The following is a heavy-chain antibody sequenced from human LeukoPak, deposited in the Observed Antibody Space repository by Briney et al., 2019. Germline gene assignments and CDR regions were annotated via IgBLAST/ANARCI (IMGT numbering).Heavy chain of an antibody. Sequence: SETLSLTCTVSGGSISSSSYYWGWIRQPPGKGLEWIGSIYYSGSTYYNPSLKSRVTISVDTSKNQFSLKLSSVTAADTAVYYCASTTSDYGVDYWGQGTLVTVSS. V-gene: IGHV4-39*07. CDR3: ASTTSDYGVDY. CDR1: GGSISSSSYY. CDR2: IYYSGST. J-gene: IGHJ4*02. D-gene: IGHD4-17*01.